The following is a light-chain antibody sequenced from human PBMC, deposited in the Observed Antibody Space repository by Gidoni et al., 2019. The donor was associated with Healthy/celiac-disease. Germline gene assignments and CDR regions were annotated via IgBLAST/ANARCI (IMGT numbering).Light chain of an antibody. Sequence: DLQLTQSPSSLSAYVGDRVTITCRASQSISSYLNWYQQKPGKAPKPLIYAASSFQSGVPSRFSGSGSGTDFTLTISSLQPEDFATYYCQQRYSTPRTFGQGTKVEIK. CDR1: QSISSY. CDR2: AAS. J-gene: IGKJ1*01. V-gene: IGKV1-39*01. CDR3: QQRYSTPRT.